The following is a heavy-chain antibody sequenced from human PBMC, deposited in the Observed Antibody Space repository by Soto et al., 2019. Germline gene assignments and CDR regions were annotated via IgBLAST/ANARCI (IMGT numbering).Heavy chain of an antibody. CDR3: ARQQWLVLNAFDI. V-gene: IGHV4-59*01. D-gene: IGHD6-19*01. CDR1: GGSISSYY. J-gene: IGHJ3*02. Sequence: PSVTLSLTCTVSGGSISSYYWSWIRQPPGKGLEWIGYIYYSGSTNYNPSLKSRVTLSVDTSKNQFSLKLSSVAAADTAVYYCARQQWLVLNAFDIWGQGTMVT. CDR2: IYYSGST.